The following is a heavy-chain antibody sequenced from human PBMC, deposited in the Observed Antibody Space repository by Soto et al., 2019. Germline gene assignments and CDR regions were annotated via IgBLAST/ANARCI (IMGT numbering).Heavy chain of an antibody. V-gene: IGHV4-59*01. CDR1: GGSISSYY. CDR3: ARETYYYGMDV. CDR2: IYYSGST. J-gene: IGHJ6*02. Sequence: SETLSLTCTVSGGSISSYYWSWIRQPPGKGLEWIGYIYYSGSTNYNPSLKSRVTISVDTSKNQFSLKLSSVTAADTAVYYCARETYYYGMDVWGQGTTVTVSS.